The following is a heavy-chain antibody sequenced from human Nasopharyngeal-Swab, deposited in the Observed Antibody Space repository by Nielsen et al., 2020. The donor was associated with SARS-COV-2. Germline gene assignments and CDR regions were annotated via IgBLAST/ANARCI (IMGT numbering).Heavy chain of an antibody. CDR2: ISGSGGST. J-gene: IGHJ4*02. D-gene: IGHD5-18*01. CDR1: GFTFNRYT. Sequence: GGSLRLSCAASGFTFNRYTMNWARQAPGKGLEWVSAISGSGGSTYYADSVKGRFTISRDNSKNTLYLQMNSLRAEDTAVYYCAKAEDTAMVTVDYWGQGTLVTVSS. CDR3: AKAEDTAMVTVDY. V-gene: IGHV3-23*01.